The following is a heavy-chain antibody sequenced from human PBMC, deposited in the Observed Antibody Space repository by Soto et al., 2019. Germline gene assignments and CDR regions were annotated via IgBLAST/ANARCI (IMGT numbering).Heavy chain of an antibody. V-gene: IGHV3-30-3*01. CDR1: GFSFSYYA. Sequence: GGSLRLSCAASGFSFSYYAMHWVRQAPGKGLEWVAVISYDGSNQYYADSVKGRFTISRDNSKSTIYLQMNSLRTEDTAVYHCARVGNAPPEYFDYWGQGALVTVSS. D-gene: IGHD2-2*01. J-gene: IGHJ4*02. CDR3: ARVGNAPPEYFDY. CDR2: ISYDGSNQ.